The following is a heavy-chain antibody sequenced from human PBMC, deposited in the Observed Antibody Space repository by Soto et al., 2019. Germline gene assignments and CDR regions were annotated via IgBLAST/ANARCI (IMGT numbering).Heavy chain of an antibody. CDR2: VSGSSSYI. Sequence: GGSLRLSCEGSGFNFRNFNMIWIRQAPGKGLEWVSSVSGSSSYIYYADSVKGRFTVSRDNANNLVFLQMNGLRPEDTAMYYCARDLRGHYGPWGQGTMVTVSS. CDR1: GFNFRNFN. V-gene: IGHV3-21*06. D-gene: IGHD4-17*01. J-gene: IGHJ3*01. CDR3: ARDLRGHYGP.